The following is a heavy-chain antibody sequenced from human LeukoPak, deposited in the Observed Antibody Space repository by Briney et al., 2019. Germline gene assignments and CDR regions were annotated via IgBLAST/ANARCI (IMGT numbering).Heavy chain of an antibody. V-gene: IGHV3-23*01. CDR1: GFTFSSYA. CDR2: ISGSGGST. CDR3: ARGSRVTMIVVVTIRGVDY. D-gene: IGHD3-22*01. J-gene: IGHJ4*02. Sequence: GGSLRLSCAASGFTFSSYAMSWVRQAPGRGLEWVSAISGSGGSTYYADSVKGRFTISRDNSKNTLYLQMNSLRAEDTAVYYCARGSRVTMIVVVTIRGVDYWGQGTLVTVSS.